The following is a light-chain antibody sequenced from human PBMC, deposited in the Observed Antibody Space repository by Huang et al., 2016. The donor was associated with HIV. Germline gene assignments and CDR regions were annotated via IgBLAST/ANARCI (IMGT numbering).Light chain of an antibody. V-gene: IGKV1-33*01. CDR1: HDISNS. CDR3: QQYDNLFFT. J-gene: IGKJ4*01. CDR2: DAS. Sequence: DIQMTQSPSSLSASVGDRVTITCQASHDISNSLNWYKQKPGKAPKLLIYDASNLETGVPSRFTGSGSGTDFTFTINSLQPEDIASYYCQQYDNLFFTFGGGTKVEIK.